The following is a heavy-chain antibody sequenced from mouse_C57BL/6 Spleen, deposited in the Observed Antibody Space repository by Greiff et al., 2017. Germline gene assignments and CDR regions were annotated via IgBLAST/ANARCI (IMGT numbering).Heavy chain of an antibody. V-gene: IGHV1-76*01. Sequence: VKLMESGAELVRPGASVKLSCKASGYTFTDYYINWVKQRPGQGLEWIARIYPGSGNTYYNEKFKGKATLTAEKSSSTAYMQLSSLTSEDSAVYFCAREDLGFAYWGQGTLVTVSA. CDR3: AREDLGFAY. CDR2: IYPGSGNT. J-gene: IGHJ3*01. CDR1: GYTFTDYY.